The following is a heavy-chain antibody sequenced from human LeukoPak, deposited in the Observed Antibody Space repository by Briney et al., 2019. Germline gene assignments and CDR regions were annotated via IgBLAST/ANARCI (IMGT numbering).Heavy chain of an antibody. J-gene: IGHJ5*02. D-gene: IGHD1-14*01. CDR1: GGSINNYY. Sequence: SETLSLTCTVSGGSINNYYWYWMRQPPGKGLELIAYSYYSGNANYNPSLEGRVTISVDTSMNQFSLKLTSVTAADTAVYYCAKGGPEASAGLSWFDPWGQGTLVTVSS. V-gene: IGHV4-59*01. CDR3: AKGGPEASAGLSWFDP. CDR2: SYYSGNA.